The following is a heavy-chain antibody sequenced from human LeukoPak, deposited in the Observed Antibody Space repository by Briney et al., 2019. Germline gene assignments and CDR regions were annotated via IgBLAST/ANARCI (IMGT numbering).Heavy chain of an antibody. CDR1: GGSISSGDYY. V-gene: IGHV4-30-4*08. D-gene: IGHD6-13*01. CDR2: IYYSGST. J-gene: IGHJ1*01. Sequence: PSETLSLTCTVSGGSISSGDYYWSWIRQPPGKGLEWIGYIYYSGSTYYNPSLKSRVTISVDTSKNQFSLKLSSVTAADTAVYYCSSIAAEHWSLQHWGQGTLVTVSS. CDR3: SSIAAEHWSLQH.